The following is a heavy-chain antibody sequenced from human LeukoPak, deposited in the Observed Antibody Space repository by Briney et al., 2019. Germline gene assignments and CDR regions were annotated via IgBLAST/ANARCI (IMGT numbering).Heavy chain of an antibody. Sequence: SETLSLTCTVSGGSISSSSYYWGWIRQPPGKGLEWIGSIYYSGSTYYNPSLKSRVTISVDTSKNQFSLKLSSVTGADTAVYYCACNSAKGPLVNEDAFAIWGQGTMVTVSS. J-gene: IGHJ3*02. V-gene: IGHV4-39*01. CDR1: GGSISSSSYY. CDR3: ACNSAKGPLVNEDAFAI. CDR2: IYYSGST. D-gene: IGHD2-21*01.